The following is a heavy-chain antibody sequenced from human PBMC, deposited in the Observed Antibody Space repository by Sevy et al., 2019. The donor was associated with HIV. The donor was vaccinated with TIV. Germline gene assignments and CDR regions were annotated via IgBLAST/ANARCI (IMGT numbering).Heavy chain of an antibody. CDR1: GGSISSYY. J-gene: IGHJ4*02. V-gene: IGHV4-59*01. CDR3: ARSTFGYFDY. Sequence: SETLSLTCTVSGGSISSYYWSWIWQPPGKGLEWIGYIYYSGSTNYNPSLKSRVTISVDTSKNQFSLKLSSVTAADTAVYYCARSTFGYFDYWGQGTLVTVSS. D-gene: IGHD3-10*01. CDR2: IYYSGST.